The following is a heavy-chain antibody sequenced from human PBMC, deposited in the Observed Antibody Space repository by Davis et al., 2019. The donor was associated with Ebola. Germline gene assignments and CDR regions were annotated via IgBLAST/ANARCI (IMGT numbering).Heavy chain of an antibody. CDR3: ARDYVDGRDIVVVPTFVVYYYYGMDV. J-gene: IGHJ6*02. CDR2: ISAYNGNT. V-gene: IGHV1-18*04. Sequence: ASVKVSCKASGYTFTSYGISWVRQAPGQGLEWMGWISAYNGNTNYAQKLQGRVTMTTDTSTSTAYMELRSLRSDDTAVYYCARDYVDGRDIVVVPTFVVYYYYGMDVWGQGTTVTVSS. CDR1: GYTFTSYG. D-gene: IGHD2-2*01.